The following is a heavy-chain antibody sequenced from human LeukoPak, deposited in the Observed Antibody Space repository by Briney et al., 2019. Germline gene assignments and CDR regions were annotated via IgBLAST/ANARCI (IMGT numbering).Heavy chain of an antibody. CDR3: ARGYPYYYDSSGYYYDAFDI. D-gene: IGHD3-22*01. Sequence: SETLSLTCTVSGGSISSYYWSWIRQPPGKGLEWIGEINHSGSTNYNPSLKSRVTISVDTSKNQFSLKLSSVTAADTAVYYCARGYPYYYDSSGYYYDAFDIWGQGTMVTVSS. CDR1: GGSISSYY. J-gene: IGHJ3*02. CDR2: INHSGST. V-gene: IGHV4-34*01.